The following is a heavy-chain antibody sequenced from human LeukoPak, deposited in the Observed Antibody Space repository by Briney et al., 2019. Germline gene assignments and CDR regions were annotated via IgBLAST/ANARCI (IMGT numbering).Heavy chain of an antibody. J-gene: IGHJ6*03. V-gene: IGHV1-2*02. CDR3: ARESGQYCSGGSCYRYYYYMDV. CDR2: INPNSGGT. Sequence: ASVKVSCKASGYTFTGYYMHWVRQAPGQGLEWMGWINPNSGGTNYAQKFQGRVTMTRDTSISTAYMELSRLRSDDTAAYYCARESGQYCSGGSCYRYYYYMDVWGKGTTVTVSS. D-gene: IGHD2-15*01. CDR1: GYTFTGYY.